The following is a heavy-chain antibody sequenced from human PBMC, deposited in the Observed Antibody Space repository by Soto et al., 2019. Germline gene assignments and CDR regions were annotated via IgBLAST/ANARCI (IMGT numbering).Heavy chain of an antibody. V-gene: IGHV3-7*01. D-gene: IGHD2-2*01. CDR1: GGSISSYY. Sequence: ETLSLTCTVSGGSISSYYWSWIRQAPGKGLEWVANINEGGSGKYYLDSVKGRFTISRDNAKSSLFLQMSSLRAEDTAVYYCVRDPAAIGRYCRSVNCLPLFGGEGTLVTVSS. CDR3: VRDPAAIGRYCRSVNCLPLF. CDR2: INEGGSGK. J-gene: IGHJ4*02.